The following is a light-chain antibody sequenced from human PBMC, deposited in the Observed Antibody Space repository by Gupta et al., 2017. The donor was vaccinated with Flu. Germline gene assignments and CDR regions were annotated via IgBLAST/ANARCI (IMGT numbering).Light chain of an antibody. Sequence: QSVLTQPPPASGTPGQRVTIPGSGFSSNIGSNYVYWYQQLPGTAPKLLIYRNNHRPSGVPDRFSGSKSGTSPSLAISGLRSEDEADYYCAAWDDSLSGWVFGGGSKLTVL. CDR2: RNN. CDR3: AAWDDSLSGWV. V-gene: IGLV1-47*01. CDR1: SSNIGSNY. J-gene: IGLJ3*02.